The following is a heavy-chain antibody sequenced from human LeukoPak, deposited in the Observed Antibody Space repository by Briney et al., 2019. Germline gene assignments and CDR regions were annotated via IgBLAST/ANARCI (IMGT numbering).Heavy chain of an antibody. D-gene: IGHD3-16*01. V-gene: IGHV3-21*01. CDR1: GFTFSSYS. CDR3: ARADRLGAALLASFDY. CDR2: ISSSSSYI. Sequence: PGGSLRLSCAASGFTFSSYSMNWVRQAPGKVLEWVSSISSSSSYIYYADSVKGRFTISRDNAKNSLYLQMNSLRAEDTAVYYCARADRLGAALLASFDYWGQGTLVTVSS. J-gene: IGHJ4*02.